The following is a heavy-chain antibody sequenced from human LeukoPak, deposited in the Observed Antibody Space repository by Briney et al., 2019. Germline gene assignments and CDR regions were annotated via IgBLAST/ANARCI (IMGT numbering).Heavy chain of an antibody. CDR2: MSYDGSDK. D-gene: IGHD6-19*01. V-gene: IGHV3-30*09. CDR3: VKEGYSGGWSFRYFDY. J-gene: IGHJ4*02. CDR1: GFTFSNYA. Sequence: GGSLRLSCAASGFTFSNYAMHWVRQAPGKGLEWVAAMSYDGSDKYSADSVKGRFAISRDNSKNTLYLQMNSLRAEDTAVYYCVKEGYSGGWSFRYFDYWGQGTLVTVSS.